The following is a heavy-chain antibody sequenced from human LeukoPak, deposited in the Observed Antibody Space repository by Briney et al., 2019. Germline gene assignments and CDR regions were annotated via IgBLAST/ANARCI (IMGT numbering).Heavy chain of an antibody. Sequence: GGSLRLSCAASGFTFSSYVMSWVRQAPGKGLDWVSTISVSGDYTYYADSVKGRFTISRDNSKNTLYLQMNSLRGEDTAVYYCAKDPDNWNYFDYWGQGTLVTVSS. CDR3: AKDPDNWNYFDY. D-gene: IGHD1-20*01. CDR2: ISVSGDYT. J-gene: IGHJ4*02. V-gene: IGHV3-23*01. CDR1: GFTFSSYV.